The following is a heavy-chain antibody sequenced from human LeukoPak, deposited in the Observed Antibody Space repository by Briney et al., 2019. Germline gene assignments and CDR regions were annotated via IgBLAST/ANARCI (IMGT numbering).Heavy chain of an antibody. Sequence: GGSLRLSCAASGFTFSSYSMNWVRQAPGKGLEWVSSISSSSSYIYYADSVKGRFTISRDNAKNSLFLQMNSLRAEDTAVYYCARGAEGIAASDSKFDYWGQGTLVTVSS. D-gene: IGHD6-13*01. CDR1: GFTFSSYS. CDR2: ISSSSSYI. V-gene: IGHV3-21*01. J-gene: IGHJ4*02. CDR3: ARGAEGIAASDSKFDY.